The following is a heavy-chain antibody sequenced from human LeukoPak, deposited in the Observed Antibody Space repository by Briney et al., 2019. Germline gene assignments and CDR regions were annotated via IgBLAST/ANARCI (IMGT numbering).Heavy chain of an antibody. D-gene: IGHD6-13*01. CDR3: AREQQQLDAFDI. CDR1: GGSISSYY. Sequence: SETLSLTCTVSGGSISSYYWSWIRQPAGKGLEWIGRIYTSGSTNYNPSLKSRVTISVDTSKNQFSLKLSSVTAADTAVYYCAREQQQLDAFDIWGQGTMVTVSS. CDR2: IYTSGST. J-gene: IGHJ3*02. V-gene: IGHV4-4*07.